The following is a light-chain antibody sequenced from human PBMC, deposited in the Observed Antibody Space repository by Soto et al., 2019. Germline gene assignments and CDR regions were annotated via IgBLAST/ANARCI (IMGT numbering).Light chain of an antibody. CDR3: HQRYIWPRT. Sequence: DIVLTQSPATLSLSPGERATLSCRASQSVSRYLAWYQHKPGQAPRLLIYDSSNRATGIPARFSGSGSGTDFTLPISSLEPEDFAVYYCHQRYIWPRTFGPGTKLDIK. J-gene: IGKJ3*01. CDR2: DSS. CDR1: QSVSRY. V-gene: IGKV3-11*01.